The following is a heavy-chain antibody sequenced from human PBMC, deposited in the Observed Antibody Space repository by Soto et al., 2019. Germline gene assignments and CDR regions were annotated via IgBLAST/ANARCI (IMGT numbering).Heavy chain of an antibody. Sequence: GGSLRLSCAASGFTFSSYAMIWVRRAPGKGLEWVSATSGSGGSTYYADSVKGRFTISRDNSKNTLYLQMNSLRAEDTAVYYCAKDVTMIVVAGIYFDYWGQGTLVTVSS. CDR2: TSGSGGST. V-gene: IGHV3-23*01. CDR1: GFTFSSYA. D-gene: IGHD3-22*01. CDR3: AKDVTMIVVAGIYFDY. J-gene: IGHJ4*02.